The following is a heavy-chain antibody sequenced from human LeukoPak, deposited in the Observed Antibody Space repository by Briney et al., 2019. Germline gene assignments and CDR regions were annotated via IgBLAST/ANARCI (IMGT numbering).Heavy chain of an antibody. CDR1: GGSISSSSYY. V-gene: IGHV4-39*01. CDR3: ARRVDYGGVPCDP. CDR2: IYYSGST. Sequence: SETLSLTCTVSGGSISSSSYYWGWIRPPPGKGLGWIGSIYYSGSTYYNPSLKSRVTISVDTSKNQFSLKLRSVTAADTAVYYCARRVDYGGVPCDPWGQGALVTVSS. D-gene: IGHD4-23*01. J-gene: IGHJ5*02.